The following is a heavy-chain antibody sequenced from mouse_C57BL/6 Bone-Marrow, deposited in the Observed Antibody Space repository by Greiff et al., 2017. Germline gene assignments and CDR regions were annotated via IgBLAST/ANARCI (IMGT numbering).Heavy chain of an antibody. V-gene: IGHV1-5*01. J-gene: IGHJ4*01. CDR2: IYPGNSDT. CDR1: GYTFTSYW. CDR3: TRDGYYPIYYAMDY. Sequence: EVQRVESGTVLARPGASVKMSCKTSGYTFTSYWMHWVKQRPGQGLEWIGAIYPGNSDTSYNQKFKGKAKLTAVTSASTAYMELSSLTNEDSAVYYCTRDGYYPIYYAMDYWGQGTSVTGAS. D-gene: IGHD2-3*01.